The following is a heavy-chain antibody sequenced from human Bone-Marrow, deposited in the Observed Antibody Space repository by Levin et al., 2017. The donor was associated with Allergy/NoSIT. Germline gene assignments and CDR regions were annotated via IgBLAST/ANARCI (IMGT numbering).Heavy chain of an antibody. D-gene: IGHD3-10*01. J-gene: IGHJ6*02. Sequence: SETLSLTCTVSGFSISSSHWNWIRLPAGKGLEWIGRSSISRGTKYNPSLQSRVTMSLDTSRNQFSLTLSSVTAADTAVYYCAKDAPFGEYGLDVWGQGTTVTVSS. CDR3: AKDAPFGEYGLDV. CDR2: SSISRGT. V-gene: IGHV4-4*07. CDR1: GFSISSSH.